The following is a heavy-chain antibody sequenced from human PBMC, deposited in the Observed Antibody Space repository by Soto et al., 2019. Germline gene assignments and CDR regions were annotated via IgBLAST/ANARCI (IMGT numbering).Heavy chain of an antibody. CDR1: GGSISSGGYY. Sequence: SETLSLTCTVSGGSISSGGYYWSWIRQHPGKGLEWIGYIYYSGSTYYNPSLKSRVTISVDTSKNQFSLKLSSVTAADTAVYYCARSQRSAPHYYYGSGSPPTHYYYGMDVWGQGTTVTVSS. V-gene: IGHV4-31*03. D-gene: IGHD3-10*01. CDR3: ARSQRSAPHYYYGSGSPPTHYYYGMDV. J-gene: IGHJ6*02. CDR2: IYYSGST.